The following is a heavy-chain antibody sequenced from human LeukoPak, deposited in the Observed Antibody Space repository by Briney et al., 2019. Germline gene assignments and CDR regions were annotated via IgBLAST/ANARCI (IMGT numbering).Heavy chain of an antibody. J-gene: IGHJ3*02. D-gene: IGHD2-2*01. CDR3: ARAVVVVPAALSDAFDI. CDR1: GFTFSSYS. CDR2: ISSSSSTI. Sequence: GGSLRLSCAASGFTFSSYSMNWVRQAPGKGLEWVSYISSSSSTIYYADSVKGRFTISRDNAKNSLYLQMNSLRAEDTAVYYCARAVVVVPAALSDAFDIWGQGTMVTVSS. V-gene: IGHV3-48*04.